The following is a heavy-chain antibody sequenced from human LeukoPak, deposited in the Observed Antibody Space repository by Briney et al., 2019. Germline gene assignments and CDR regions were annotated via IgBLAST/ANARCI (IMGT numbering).Heavy chain of an antibody. CDR2: IDWDGDT. CDR1: GFSLSTSKMC. J-gene: IGHJ4*02. CDR3: ARTNTDVDRVFDY. V-gene: IGHV2-70*11. Sequence: SGPTLVHPTPALTLTFTLSGFSLSTSKMCVNWIRQPPVKALEWLARIDWDGDTWYSTSLKTRLTISKHTSKNQVVLRMTNMDPVDTATYYCARTNTDVDRVFDYWGQGTLVTVSS. D-gene: IGHD5-18*01.